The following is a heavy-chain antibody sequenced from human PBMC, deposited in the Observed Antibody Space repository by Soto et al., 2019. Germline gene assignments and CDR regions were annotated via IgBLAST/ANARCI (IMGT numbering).Heavy chain of an antibody. CDR3: ARDGVVGTTTPRYFQH. D-gene: IGHD1-26*01. V-gene: IGHV1-69*01. CDR2: ITPIVGTA. CDR1: GGTFSTYL. Sequence: QVQLVQSGAEVKKPGSSVKVSCKASGGTFSTYLISWVRQAPGHGLEWMGGITPIVGTANYAQKFRGRVTITADDSTSTAYRELSSLTSEDTAVYYCARDGVVGTTTPRYFQHWGQGTLVTVSS. J-gene: IGHJ1*01.